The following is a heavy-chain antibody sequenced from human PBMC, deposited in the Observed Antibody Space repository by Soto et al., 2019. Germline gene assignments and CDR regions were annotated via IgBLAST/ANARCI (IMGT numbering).Heavy chain of an antibody. CDR1: GYSFTSYW. CDR3: ARHSSSSQYYYYGMDV. D-gene: IGHD6-6*01. V-gene: IGHV5-10-1*01. J-gene: IGHJ6*02. CDR2: IDPSDSYT. Sequence: GESLKISCKGSGYSFTSYWISWVRQMPGKGLEWMGRIDPSDSYTNYSPSFQGHVTISADKSISTAYLQWSSLKASDTAMYYCARHSSSSQYYYYGMDVWGQGTTVTVSS.